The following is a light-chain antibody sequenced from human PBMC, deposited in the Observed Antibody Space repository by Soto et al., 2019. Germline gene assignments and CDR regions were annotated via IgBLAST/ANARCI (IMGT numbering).Light chain of an antibody. CDR3: QQRSNWPIT. J-gene: IGKJ5*01. CDR1: QSVGSY. CDR2: DAS. Sequence: ECVLTHSPATLSLSPGERATLSCRASQSVGSYLAWYQQKPGQAPRLLIYDASNRATGIPARFSGSGSGTDFTLTISSLEPEDFAVYYCQQRSNWPITFGQGTRLEIK. V-gene: IGKV3-11*01.